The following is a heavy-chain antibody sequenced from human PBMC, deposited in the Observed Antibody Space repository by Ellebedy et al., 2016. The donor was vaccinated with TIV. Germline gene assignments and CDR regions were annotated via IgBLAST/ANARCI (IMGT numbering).Heavy chain of an antibody. D-gene: IGHD3-22*01. Sequence: ASSVKVSCKASGYTFTSYGISWARQAPGQGLEWMGWISAYSANTNYAQKLQGRVTMTTDPSTNTAYMELRSLRSDDTALYYCARFPYYESSGYIFDYWGQGTLVTVSS. CDR2: ISAYSANT. J-gene: IGHJ4*02. CDR1: GYTFTSYG. CDR3: ARFPYYESSGYIFDY. V-gene: IGHV1-18*01.